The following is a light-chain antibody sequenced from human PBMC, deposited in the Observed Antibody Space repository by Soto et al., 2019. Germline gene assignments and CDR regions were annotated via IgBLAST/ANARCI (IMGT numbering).Light chain of an antibody. CDR1: QSVSSNY. CDR3: QQYGSSPPT. CDR2: GAS. V-gene: IGKV3-20*01. J-gene: IGKJ5*01. Sequence: EIVLTQSPATLSLSPGERATLSCRASQSVSSNYLAWYQQKPGQAPRLLIYGASSRATGIPDRFSGSGSGTDFTLTISSLEPEDFAVYYCQQYGSSPPTFGQGTRLEIK.